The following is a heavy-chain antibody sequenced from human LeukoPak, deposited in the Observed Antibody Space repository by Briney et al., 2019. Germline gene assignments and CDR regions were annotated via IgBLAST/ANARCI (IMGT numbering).Heavy chain of an antibody. V-gene: IGHV3-30*18. J-gene: IGHJ6*02. Sequence: PGRFLRLSCAASGFTFSSYEMHWVRQAPGKGLEWVASISNDGSEKYYTDSVKGRFTISRDNSKNTLYLHMSSLRAEDTAVYYCAKRTVAGYYYYGLDVWGQGTTVTVSS. CDR1: GFTFSSYE. CDR2: ISNDGSEK. D-gene: IGHD1-1*01. CDR3: AKRTVAGYYYYGLDV.